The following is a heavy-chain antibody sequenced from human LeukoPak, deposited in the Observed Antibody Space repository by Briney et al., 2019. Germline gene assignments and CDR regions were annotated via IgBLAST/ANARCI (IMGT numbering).Heavy chain of an antibody. V-gene: IGHV3-13*01. Sequence: GGSLRLSCAASGFTFSSYDMHWARQATGKGLEWVSAIGTAGDTYYPGSVKGRFTISRENAKNSLYLQMNSLRAGDTAVYYCARAGCSSTSCYTYYYGMDVWGQGTTVTVSS. CDR1: GFTFSSYD. CDR2: IGTAGDT. CDR3: ARAGCSSTSCYTYYYGMDV. D-gene: IGHD2-2*02. J-gene: IGHJ6*02.